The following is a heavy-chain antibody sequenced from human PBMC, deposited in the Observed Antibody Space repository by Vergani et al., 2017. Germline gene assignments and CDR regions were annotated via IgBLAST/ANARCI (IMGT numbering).Heavy chain of an antibody. J-gene: IGHJ4*02. V-gene: IGHV3-21*01. D-gene: IGHD3-10*01. CDR3: ASLRGPFDY. Sequence: EVQLVETGGGLIQPGGSLRLSCAASGFTVSSNYMSWVRQAPGKGLEWVSSISSSSSYIYYADSVKGRFTISRDNAKNSLYLQMNSLRAEDTAVYYCASLRGPFDYWGQGTLVTVSS. CDR2: ISSSSSYI. CDR1: GFTVSSNY.